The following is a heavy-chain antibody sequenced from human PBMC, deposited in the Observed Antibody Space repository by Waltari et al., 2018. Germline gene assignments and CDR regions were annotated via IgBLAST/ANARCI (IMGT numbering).Heavy chain of an antibody. CDR1: GFTFGSNH. CDR3: ATARDEETAMVYFDH. Sequence: EVQLVESGGALVHPGGSLRLSCAASGFTFGSNHMAWVRQAPGKGLEWVSIIYAAGSTYYADSVMGRFTISRDNSKNTLHLQMNSLRSEDTAIYYCATARDEETAMVYFDHWGEGSLVSVSS. D-gene: IGHD5-18*01. V-gene: IGHV3-66*02. CDR2: IYAAGST. J-gene: IGHJ4*02.